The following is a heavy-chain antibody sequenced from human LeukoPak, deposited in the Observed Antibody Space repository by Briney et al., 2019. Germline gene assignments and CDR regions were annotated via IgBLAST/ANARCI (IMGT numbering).Heavy chain of an antibody. D-gene: IGHD3-22*01. J-gene: IGHJ3*02. Sequence: TSETLSLTCAVSGGSISSSNWWSWVRQPPGKGLEWIGEIYHSGSTNYNPSLKSRVTISVDKSKNQFSLKLSSVTAADTAVYYCARDVPYYYESSGYYSLGFDIWGQGTMVTVSS. CDR1: GGSISSSNW. CDR3: ARDVPYYYESSGYYSLGFDI. V-gene: IGHV4-4*02. CDR2: IYHSGST.